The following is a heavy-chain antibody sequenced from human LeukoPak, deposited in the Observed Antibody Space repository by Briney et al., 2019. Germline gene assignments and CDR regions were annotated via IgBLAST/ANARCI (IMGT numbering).Heavy chain of an antibody. Sequence: SGGSLRLSCAASGFTFSNHAMSWVRLVPGKGLEWVSALDPTSTYIFYGDSVKGRFTVSRDNSRNTLFLHMNGLRAEDTAEYYCANSSWEMGFDYWGQGTLVTVSS. CDR3: ANSSWEMGFDY. CDR2: LDPTSTYI. J-gene: IGHJ4*02. D-gene: IGHD5-24*01. CDR1: GFTFSNHA. V-gene: IGHV3-23*05.